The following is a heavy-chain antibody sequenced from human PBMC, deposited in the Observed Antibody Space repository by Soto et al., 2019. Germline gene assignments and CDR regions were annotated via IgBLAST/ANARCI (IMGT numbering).Heavy chain of an antibody. CDR3: ASGRNDYGDFFDY. Sequence: PGGSLRLSCAASGFTVSSNYMSWVRQAPGKGLEWVSVIYSGGSTYYADSVKGRFTISRDNSKNTLYLQMNSLRAEDTAVYYCASGRNDYGDFFDYWGQGTLVTVSS. D-gene: IGHD4-17*01. J-gene: IGHJ4*02. V-gene: IGHV3-53*01. CDR2: IYSGGST. CDR1: GFTVSSNY.